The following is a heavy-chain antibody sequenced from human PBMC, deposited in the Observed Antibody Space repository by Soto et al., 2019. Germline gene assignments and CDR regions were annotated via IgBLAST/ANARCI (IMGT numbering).Heavy chain of an antibody. Sequence: QVQLQESGPGLVKPSQTLSLTCTVSGGSISSGGYYWSWIRQHPGKGLEWIGYIYYSGSTYYNPSLKSRVTISVDTSRNRFSLKLSSVTAADTAVYYCAREGDDYGDDGLGGWGQGTLVTVSS. CDR3: AREGDDYGDDGLGG. J-gene: IGHJ4*02. CDR2: IYYSGST. D-gene: IGHD4-17*01. V-gene: IGHV4-31*03. CDR1: GGSISSGGYY.